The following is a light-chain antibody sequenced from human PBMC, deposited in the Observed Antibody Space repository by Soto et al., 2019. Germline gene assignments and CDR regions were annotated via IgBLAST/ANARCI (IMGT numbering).Light chain of an antibody. V-gene: IGKV3-11*01. J-gene: IGKJ1*01. Sequence: EIVWTQSPATLSSSPGERATLSCRASQSVSSYLAWYQQKPGQAPRLLIYDASNRATGIPARFSGSGSGTDFTLTISSLEPEDFAVYYCQQRSNWLPWTFGQGTKVDIK. CDR1: QSVSSY. CDR2: DAS. CDR3: QQRSNWLPWT.